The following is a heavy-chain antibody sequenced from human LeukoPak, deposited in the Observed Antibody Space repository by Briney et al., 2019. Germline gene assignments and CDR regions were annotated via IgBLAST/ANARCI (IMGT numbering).Heavy chain of an antibody. J-gene: IGHJ4*02. CDR3: ARGAPGY. V-gene: IGHV4-34*01. CDR2: INDGGRT. CDR1: GGSFSGYP. Sequence: PSETLSLTCGVYGGSFSGYPWTWIRQSPGKGLEWIGEINDGGRTNYNPSLKSRVTISVDTSKNQFSLKLSSVTAADTAVYYCARGAPGYWGQGTLVTVSS.